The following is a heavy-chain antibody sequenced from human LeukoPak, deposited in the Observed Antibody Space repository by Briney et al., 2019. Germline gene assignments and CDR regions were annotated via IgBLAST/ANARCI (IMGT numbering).Heavy chain of an antibody. V-gene: IGHV1-69*13. J-gene: IGHJ4*02. CDR1: GGTFSSYA. CDR3: ASGEYYDILTGYSYYFDY. Sequence: SVKVSCKASGGTFSSYAISWVRQAPGQGLEWMGGIIPIFGTANYAQKSQGRVTITADESTSTAYMELSSLSSEDTAVYYCASGEYYDILTGYSYYFDYWGQGTLVTVSS. D-gene: IGHD3-9*01. CDR2: IIPIFGTA.